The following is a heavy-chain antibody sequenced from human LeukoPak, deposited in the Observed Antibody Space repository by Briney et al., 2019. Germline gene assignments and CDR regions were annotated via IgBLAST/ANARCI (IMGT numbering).Heavy chain of an antibody. D-gene: IGHD1-14*01. CDR3: ARESSSGTNFDY. Sequence: SETLSLTCTVSGGSISSGFYYWSWIRQPAGKGLEWIGRIYTSGSTNYNPSLKSRVSTSVDTSKNQFSLKLSSVTAADTAVYYCARESSSGTNFDYWGQGTLVTVSS. CDR2: IYTSGST. J-gene: IGHJ4*02. CDR1: GGSISSGFYY. V-gene: IGHV4-61*02.